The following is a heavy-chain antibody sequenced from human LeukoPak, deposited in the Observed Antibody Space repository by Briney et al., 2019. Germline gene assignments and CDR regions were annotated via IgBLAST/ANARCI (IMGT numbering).Heavy chain of an antibody. CDR3: ARGAAITMIVVVIRYYFDY. V-gene: IGHV3-23*01. Sequence: PGGSLRLSCAASGFTFSSYAMSWVRQAPGKGLEWVSAISGSGGNTYYADSVKGRFTISRDNSKNTLYLQMNSLRAEDTAVYYCARGAAITMIVVVIRYYFDYWGQGTLVTVSS. CDR1: GFTFSSYA. J-gene: IGHJ4*02. D-gene: IGHD3-22*01. CDR2: ISGSGGNT.